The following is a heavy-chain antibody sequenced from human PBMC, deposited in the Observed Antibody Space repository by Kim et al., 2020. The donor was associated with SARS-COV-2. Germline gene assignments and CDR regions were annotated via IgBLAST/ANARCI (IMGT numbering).Heavy chain of an antibody. D-gene: IGHD3-10*01. CDR1: GFTFDDYA. Sequence: GGSLRLSCAASGFTFDDYAMHWVRQAPGKGLEWVSLISGDGGSIYYADSVKGRFTISRDNSKNSLYLQMNSLRTEDTALYYCAKDKDYYCSRSDRDYGIDGWGQGSTVTVSS. CDR2: ISGDGGSI. V-gene: IGHV3-43*02. CDR3: AKDKDYYCSRSDRDYGIDG. J-gene: IGHJ6*02.